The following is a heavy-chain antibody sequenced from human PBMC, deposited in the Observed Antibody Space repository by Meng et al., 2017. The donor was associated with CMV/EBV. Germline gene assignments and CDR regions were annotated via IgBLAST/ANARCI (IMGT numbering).Heavy chain of an antibody. Sequence: GESLKISCAASGFTFSDYWMHWVRQALGKGLVWVSRINNDGGNTVYADSVKGRFTFSRDNAKNTLYLQMNSLRAEDTAVYYCARGLYGPDYWGQGTLVTVSS. CDR1: GFTFSDYW. V-gene: IGHV3-74*01. CDR2: INNDGGNT. CDR3: ARGLYGPDY. D-gene: IGHD4-17*01. J-gene: IGHJ4*02.